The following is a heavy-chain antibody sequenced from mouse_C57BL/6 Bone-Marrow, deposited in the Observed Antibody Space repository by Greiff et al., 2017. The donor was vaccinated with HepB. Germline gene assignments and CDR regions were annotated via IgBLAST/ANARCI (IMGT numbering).Heavy chain of an antibody. V-gene: IGHV1-55*01. CDR1: GYTFTSYW. CDR2: IYPGSGST. CDR3: ARWSITTVVDY. D-gene: IGHD1-1*01. Sequence: QVQLQEPGAELVKPGASVKMSCKASGYTFTSYWITWVKQRPGQGLEWIGDIYPGSGSTNYNEKFKSKATLTVDTSSSTAYMQLSSLTSEDSAVYYCARWSITTVVDYWGQGTTLTVSS. J-gene: IGHJ2*01.